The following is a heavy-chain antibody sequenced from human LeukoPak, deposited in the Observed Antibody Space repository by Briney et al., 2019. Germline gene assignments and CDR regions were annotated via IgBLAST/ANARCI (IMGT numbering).Heavy chain of an antibody. CDR3: AREDYYDSSGFRL. J-gene: IGHJ4*02. Sequence: SSETLSLTCTVSGGSISSYYWSWIRQPPGKGLEWIGYSYYSGSTNYNPSLKSRVTISVDTSKNQFSLKLSSVTAADTAVYYCAREDYYDSSGFRLWGQGTLVTVSS. CDR1: GGSISSYY. CDR2: SYYSGST. V-gene: IGHV4-59*01. D-gene: IGHD3-22*01.